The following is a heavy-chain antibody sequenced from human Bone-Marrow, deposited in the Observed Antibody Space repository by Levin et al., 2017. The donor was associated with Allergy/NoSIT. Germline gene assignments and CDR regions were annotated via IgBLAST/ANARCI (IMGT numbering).Heavy chain of an antibody. Sequence: GGSLRLSCAASGFTFDNYGMYWVRQTPGKGLEWVAAISYDGVNKHYADSVKGRITIARDNSKNTLSLQMNSLRGEDTAVYYCVKDANRWSQVGATHFDYWGQGTRVTVSS. CDR3: VKDANRWSQVGATHFDY. CDR2: ISYDGVNK. V-gene: IGHV3-30*18. D-gene: IGHD1-26*01. CDR1: GFTFDNYG. J-gene: IGHJ4*02.